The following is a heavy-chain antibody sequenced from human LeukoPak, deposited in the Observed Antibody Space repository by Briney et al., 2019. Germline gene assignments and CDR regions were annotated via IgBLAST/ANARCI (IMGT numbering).Heavy chain of an antibody. CDR1: GCTFGGYG. Sequence: PGRSLSLSCTASGCTFGGYGRSWVRQAPGEGLEWVGFIRSKPYSGNTEYAASVKAISTISRDDSESIAYLQMTSLKTEDTAVYSCTRGDYYDSSGYYLLFDYWGQGTLVTVSS. CDR3: TRGDYYDSSGYYLLFDY. J-gene: IGHJ4*02. V-gene: IGHV3-49*04. CDR2: IRSKPYSGNT. D-gene: IGHD3-22*01.